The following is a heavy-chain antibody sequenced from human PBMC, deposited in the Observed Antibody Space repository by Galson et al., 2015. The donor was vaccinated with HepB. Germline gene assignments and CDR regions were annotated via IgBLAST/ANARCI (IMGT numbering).Heavy chain of an antibody. V-gene: IGHV1-2*06. CDR3: ARDSPPTGSDY. J-gene: IGHJ4*02. CDR1: GYTFTSYY. D-gene: IGHD4-17*01. CDR2: INPNSGGT. Sequence: SVKVSCKASGYTFTSYYMHWVRQAPGQGLEWMGRINPNSGGTNYAQKFQGRVTMTRDTSISAAYMELSRLRSDDTAVYYCARDSPPTGSDYWGQGTLVTVSS.